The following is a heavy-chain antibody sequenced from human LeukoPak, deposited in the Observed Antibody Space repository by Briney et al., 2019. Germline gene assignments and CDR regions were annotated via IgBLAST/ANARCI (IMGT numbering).Heavy chain of an antibody. CDR1: RFPFSSYG. D-gene: IGHD1-26*01. V-gene: IGHV3-30*03. CDR2: ISYDANNK. CDR3: ARGPVVGATTYFDY. Sequence: GGSLRLSCVASRFPFSSYGMHCVRQAPGKGLDWVVVISYDANNKYYADSGKGRFTISRDNSRNTVYLKMNTLGVEDTAVYYCARGPVVGATTYFDYWGQGTLVTVSS. J-gene: IGHJ4*02.